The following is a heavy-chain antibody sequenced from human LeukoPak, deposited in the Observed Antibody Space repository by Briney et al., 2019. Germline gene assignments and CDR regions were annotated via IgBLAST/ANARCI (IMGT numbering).Heavy chain of an antibody. V-gene: IGHV4-59*12. CDR3: ARSFDIYYFDY. CDR2: IYNIGRT. Sequence: PSETLSLTCTVSGGSITTYYWNWIWQAPGKGLEWLGYIYNIGRTNYNPSLRNRITMSLDTSTNQFSLKVSSLTAADTAMYYCARSFDIYYFDYWGQGTLVTVSS. D-gene: IGHD3-9*01. CDR1: GGSITTYY. J-gene: IGHJ4*02.